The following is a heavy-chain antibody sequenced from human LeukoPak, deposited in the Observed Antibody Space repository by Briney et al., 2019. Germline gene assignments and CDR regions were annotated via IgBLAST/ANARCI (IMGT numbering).Heavy chain of an antibody. Sequence: PSETLSHTCTVSGGSISSSSYYWGWIRQPPGKGLEWTGSIYYSGSTYYNPSLKSRVTISVDTSKNQFSLKLSSVTAADTAVYYCARQEYCGGDCYSQYFDYWGQGTLVTVSS. CDR2: IYYSGST. J-gene: IGHJ4*02. CDR1: GGSISSSSYY. V-gene: IGHV4-39*01. CDR3: ARQEYCGGDCYSQYFDY. D-gene: IGHD2-21*02.